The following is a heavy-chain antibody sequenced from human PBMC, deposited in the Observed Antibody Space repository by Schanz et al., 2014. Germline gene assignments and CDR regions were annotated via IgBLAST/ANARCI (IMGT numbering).Heavy chain of an antibody. Sequence: QVQLVQSGAEVKKPGASVKVSCKVSGYSLNELSMHWVRQTPGQGLEWMGIINPSGGSTSYAQKFQGRVTMTRDTSTSTVYMELSSLRSEDTAVYYCARDGEAAARCDFWGQGTLVTFSS. CDR2: INPSGGST. J-gene: IGHJ4*02. V-gene: IGHV1-46*02. CDR1: GYSLNELS. CDR3: ARDGEAAARCDF. D-gene: IGHD6-13*01.